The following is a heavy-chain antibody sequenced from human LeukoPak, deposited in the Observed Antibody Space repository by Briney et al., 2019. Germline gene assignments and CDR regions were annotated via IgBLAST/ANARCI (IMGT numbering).Heavy chain of an antibody. CDR3: AAGTAADF. D-gene: IGHD6-13*01. Sequence: PGGSLRLSCVVSGTPFSDYYMNWIRQAPGKGLEWISYISSSSSYTDYADSVKGRFTISRDNAKSALYLHLNSLRLEDTAVYYCAAGTAADFWGQGTLVTVSS. J-gene: IGHJ4*02. CDR1: GTPFSDYY. CDR2: ISSSSSYT. V-gene: IGHV3-11*03.